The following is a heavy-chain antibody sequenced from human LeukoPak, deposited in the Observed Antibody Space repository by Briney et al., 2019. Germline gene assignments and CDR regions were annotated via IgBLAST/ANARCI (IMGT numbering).Heavy chain of an antibody. CDR3: ASFSSIAALDP. J-gene: IGHJ5*02. Sequence: PSETLSLTCAVYGGSFSGYYWSWIRQPPGKGLEWIGEINHSGSTNYNPSLKSRVTISVDTSKNQFSLKLSSVTAADTAVYYCASFSSIAALDPWGQGTLVTVSS. V-gene: IGHV4-34*01. CDR2: INHSGST. D-gene: IGHD6-6*01. CDR1: GGSFSGYY.